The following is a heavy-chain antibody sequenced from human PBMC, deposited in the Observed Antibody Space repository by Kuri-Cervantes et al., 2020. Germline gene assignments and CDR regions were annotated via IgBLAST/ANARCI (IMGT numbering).Heavy chain of an antibody. CDR1: GGSVSSGSYY. CDR3: ARVLLYYDILTGYYKSGYFDY. J-gene: IGHJ4*02. V-gene: IGHV4-61*01. CDR2: IYYSGST. Sequence: SETLSLTCTVSGGSVSSGSYYWSWIRQPPGKGLEWIGYIYYSGSTNYNPSLKSRVTISVDTSKNQFSLKLSSVTAADTAVHYCARVLLYYDILTGYYKSGYFDYWGQRTLVTVSS. D-gene: IGHD3-9*01.